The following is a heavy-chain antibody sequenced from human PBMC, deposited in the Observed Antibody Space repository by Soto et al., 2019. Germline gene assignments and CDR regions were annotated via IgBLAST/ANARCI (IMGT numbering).Heavy chain of an antibody. Sequence: QVQLVQSGAEVKKPGASVKVSCKASGYTFTSCGISWVRQAPGQWLEWMGWISTYNGNTKYAQKLQGKVTMTTDTSTSTAYMELSSLRSDDTAVFSCAREMVRGVGSDYWGQGTLVTVSS. CDR2: ISTYNGNT. J-gene: IGHJ4*02. D-gene: IGHD3-10*01. CDR1: GYTFTSCG. CDR3: AREMVRGVGSDY. V-gene: IGHV1-18*01.